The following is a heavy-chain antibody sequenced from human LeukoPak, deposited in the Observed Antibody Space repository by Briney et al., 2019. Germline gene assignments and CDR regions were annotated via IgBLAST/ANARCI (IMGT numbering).Heavy chain of an antibody. CDR1: GGTFSSYA. V-gene: IGHV1-69*13. CDR3: ASHVAPYGDYEFADY. Sequence: SVKVSCKASGGTFSSYAISWVRQAPGQGLEWMGGIIPIFGTANYAQKFQGRVTITADESTSTAYMELSSLRSEDTAVYYCASHVAPYGDYEFADYWGQGTLVTVSS. CDR2: IIPIFGTA. D-gene: IGHD4-17*01. J-gene: IGHJ4*02.